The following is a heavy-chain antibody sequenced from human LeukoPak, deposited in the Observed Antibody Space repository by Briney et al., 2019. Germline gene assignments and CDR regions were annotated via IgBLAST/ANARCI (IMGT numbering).Heavy chain of an antibody. D-gene: IGHD3-3*01. CDR3: ATGGFWSGYPIDY. CDR2: FDPEDGET. V-gene: IGHV1-24*01. Sequence: ASVNVSCKVSGYTLTELSMHWVRQAPGKGLEWMGGFDPEDGETIYAQKFQGRVTMTEDTSTDTAYMELSSLRSEDTAVYYCATGGFWSGYPIDYWGQGTLVTVSS. CDR1: GYTLTELS. J-gene: IGHJ4*02.